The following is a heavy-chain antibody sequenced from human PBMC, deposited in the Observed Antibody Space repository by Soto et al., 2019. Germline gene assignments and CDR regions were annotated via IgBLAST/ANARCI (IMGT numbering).Heavy chain of an antibody. D-gene: IGHD2-2*01. CDR3: ARDLDFRDGNISSLDY. CDR1: GGTFSRHV. Sequence: QVQLVQSGAEVKKPGASVKVSCKASGGTFSRHVFNWVRQAPGQGPAWMGGIMPIIGTANYAQKFLDRVTITAVESTSKAYMELSNLISEATAVYYCARDLDFRDGNISSLDYWGQVTLVTVSS. CDR2: IMPIIGTA. V-gene: IGHV1-69*01. J-gene: IGHJ4*02.